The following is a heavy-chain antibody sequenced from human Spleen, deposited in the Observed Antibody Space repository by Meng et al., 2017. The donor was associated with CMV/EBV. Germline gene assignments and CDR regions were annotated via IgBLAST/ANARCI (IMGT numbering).Heavy chain of an antibody. Sequence: GGSLRLSCAASGFTFSSYAMHWVRQAPGKGLEWVAVISYDGSNKYYADSVKGRFTISRDNSKNTLYLQMNSLRAEDTAVYYCARDLFLRVAGTLDYWGQGTLVTVS. V-gene: IGHV3-30*04. D-gene: IGHD6-19*01. CDR1: GFTFSSYA. CDR3: ARDLFLRVAGTLDY. CDR2: ISYDGSNK. J-gene: IGHJ4*02.